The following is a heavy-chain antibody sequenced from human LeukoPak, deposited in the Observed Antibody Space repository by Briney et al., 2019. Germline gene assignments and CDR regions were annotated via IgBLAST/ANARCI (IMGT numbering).Heavy chain of an antibody. V-gene: IGHV3-74*01. CDR3: AKRSTGD. D-gene: IGHD7-27*01. CDR2: INGDGSNS. Sequence: GGSLRLSCVASGFTFTTYWMHWVRQAPGKGLVWVSRINGDGSNSNYADSVKGRFTISRDNARNTLYLQMNGLRAEDTAIYYCAKRSTGDWGQGTLVTVSS. CDR1: GFTFTTYW. J-gene: IGHJ4*02.